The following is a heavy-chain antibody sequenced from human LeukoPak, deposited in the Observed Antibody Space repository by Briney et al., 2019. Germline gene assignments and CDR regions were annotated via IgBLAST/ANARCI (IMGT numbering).Heavy chain of an antibody. CDR3: AREEFFGD. V-gene: IGHV3-30*01. Sequence: GGSLRLSCAASGFTFSTYAMHWVRQAPGKGLEWVAVISYDGSNKYYADSVKGRFTISRDNSKNTLYLQMNSLRAEDTAVYYSAREEFFGDWGQGTLVIVS. J-gene: IGHJ4*02. CDR2: ISYDGSNK. D-gene: IGHD3-10*01. CDR1: GFTFSTYA.